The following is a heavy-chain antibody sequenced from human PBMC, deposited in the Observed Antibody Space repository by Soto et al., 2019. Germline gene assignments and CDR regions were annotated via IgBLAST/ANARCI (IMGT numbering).Heavy chain of an antibody. CDR1: GYTFPSYL. Sequence: PGESLKISCKGSGYTFPSYLVGWVRQTPGKGLEWTGIIYPGDSDTRYSPSFEGQVTISADKSITTAYLQWNSLKSSDTAMYYCARVSGCSSGICYSLDYWGQGTLVTVSS. J-gene: IGHJ4*02. CDR2: IYPGDSDT. V-gene: IGHV5-51*01. CDR3: ARVSGCSSGICYSLDY. D-gene: IGHD2-8*01.